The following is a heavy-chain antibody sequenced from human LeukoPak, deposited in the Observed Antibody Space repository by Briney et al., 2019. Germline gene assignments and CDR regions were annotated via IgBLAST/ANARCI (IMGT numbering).Heavy chain of an antibody. CDR1: GYTFTGYY. J-gene: IGHJ4*02. CDR3: ARDLGRVTSTDY. V-gene: IGHV1-2*02. D-gene: IGHD1-26*01. Sequence: ASVKVSCKASGYTFTGYYMHWVRQAPGQGLEWMGWINPNSGGTNYAQKFQGRVTMTRDTSISTAYMELSRLRSDDTAVYYCARDLGRVTSTDYWGQGTLVSVSS. CDR2: INPNSGGT.